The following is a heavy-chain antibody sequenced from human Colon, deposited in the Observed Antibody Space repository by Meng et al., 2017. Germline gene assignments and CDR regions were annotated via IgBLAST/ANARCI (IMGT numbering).Heavy chain of an antibody. J-gene: IGHJ4*02. Sequence: QVQRQEPGPGLVEPSGTLSPTCVVSGGSITSYNYWSWVRPPPDKTLEWIGQNDLGGGPNYNPSLRSRVTMSLDISKNQLSLGLRSVAAADTAVYYCARHGGYHFDSWGQGALVTVSS. D-gene: IGHD4-17*01. V-gene: IGHV4-4*02. CDR2: NDLGGGP. CDR3: ARHGGYHFDS. CDR1: GGSITSYNY.